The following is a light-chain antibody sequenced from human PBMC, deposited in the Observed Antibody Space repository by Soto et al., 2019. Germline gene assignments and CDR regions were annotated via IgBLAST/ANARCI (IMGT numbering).Light chain of an antibody. CDR1: QDISNY. J-gene: IGKJ1*01. CDR3: QQYNTYPTWT. CDR2: DAS. V-gene: IGKV1-33*01. Sequence: DIQMTQSPSSLSASVGDRVTITCQASQDISNYLNWYQQKPGKAPKLLIYDASNLETGVPSRFSESGSWTDFTFTISSLQPGDFATYYCQQYNTYPTWTFGQGTKVEIK.